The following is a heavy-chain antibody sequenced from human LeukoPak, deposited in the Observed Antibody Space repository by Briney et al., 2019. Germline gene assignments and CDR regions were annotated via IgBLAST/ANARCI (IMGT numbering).Heavy chain of an antibody. CDR3: ARNDDYRFDY. Sequence: GGSLRLSCAASGFTFSSYSMNWVRQAPGKGLEWVSSISSSSSYIYYADSVKGRFTISRDKSKNTLYLQMNSLRAEDTAVYYCARNDDYRFDYWGQGTLVTVSS. V-gene: IGHV3-21*04. CDR2: ISSSSSYI. D-gene: IGHD4-11*01. CDR1: GFTFSSYS. J-gene: IGHJ4*02.